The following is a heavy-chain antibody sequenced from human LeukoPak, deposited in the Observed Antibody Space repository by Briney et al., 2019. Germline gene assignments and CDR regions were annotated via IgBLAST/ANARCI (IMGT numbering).Heavy chain of an antibody. CDR1: GFTFDDYA. D-gene: IGHD6-19*01. CDR3: AKDRGTGWYYYYYMDV. CDR2: ISWNSGRI. V-gene: IGHV3-9*01. Sequence: PGGSLRLSCAVYGFTFDDYAMHWVRQAPGKGLEWVSSISWNSGRIGYVDSVKGRFTISRDNAKNSLYLQMNSLRAEDTALYYCAKDRGTGWYYYYYMDVWGKGTTVTVSS. J-gene: IGHJ6*03.